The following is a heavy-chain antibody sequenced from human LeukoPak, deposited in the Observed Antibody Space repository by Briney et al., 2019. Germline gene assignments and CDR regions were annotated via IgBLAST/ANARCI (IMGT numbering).Heavy chain of an antibody. V-gene: IGHV4-4*07. Sequence: PSETLSLTCTVSGGSISSYYWSWIRQPAGKGLEWIGRIYTSGSTNYNPSLKSRVTMSVDTSKNQFSLKLSSVTAADTAVYYCAKGKNYDILTGYFESPNWYFDLWGRGTLVTVSS. D-gene: IGHD3-9*01. CDR2: IYTSGST. CDR1: GGSISSYY. J-gene: IGHJ2*01. CDR3: AKGKNYDILTGYFESPNWYFDL.